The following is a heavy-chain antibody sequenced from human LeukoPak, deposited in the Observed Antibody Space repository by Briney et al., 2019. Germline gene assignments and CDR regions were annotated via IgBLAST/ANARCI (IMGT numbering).Heavy chain of an antibody. J-gene: IGHJ4*02. V-gene: IGHV4-39*01. Sequence: SETLSLTCTVSGGSISSSSYYWGWIRQPPGKGLEWIGSIYYSGSTYYNPSLKGRVTISVDTSKNQFSLKLSSVTAADTAVYYCARTGLYYDSSGYYTYFDYWGQGTLVTVSS. CDR2: IYYSGST. D-gene: IGHD3-22*01. CDR3: ARTGLYYDSSGYYTYFDY. CDR1: GGSISSSSYY.